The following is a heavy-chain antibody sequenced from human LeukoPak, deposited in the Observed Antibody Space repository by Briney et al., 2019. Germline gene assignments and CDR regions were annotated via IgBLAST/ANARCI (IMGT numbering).Heavy chain of an antibody. Sequence: GGSLRLSCAASDSMSRRFKMNWVRQAPGKGLEWVSYISDDSSTIHYADSVKGRFTISRDDAENSLYLQMNSLRAEDTAVYYCARGGYNYGSVFDYWGQGTLVTVSS. CDR1: DSMSRRFK. V-gene: IGHV3-48*01. J-gene: IGHJ4*02. CDR3: ARGGYNYGSVFDY. CDR2: ISDDSSTI. D-gene: IGHD5-18*01.